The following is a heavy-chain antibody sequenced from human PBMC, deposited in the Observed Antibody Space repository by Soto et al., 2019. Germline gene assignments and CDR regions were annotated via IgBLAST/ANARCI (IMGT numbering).Heavy chain of an antibody. D-gene: IGHD7-27*01. Sequence: PSDTLSLTCTVSGGSISSYYWSWIRQPPGKGLEWIGYIYYSGSTNYNPSLKSRVTISVDTSKNQFSLKLSSVTAADTAVYYCARDREYWGFDYWGQGTLVTVSS. V-gene: IGHV4-59*01. CDR1: GGSISSYY. J-gene: IGHJ4*02. CDR3: ARDREYWGFDY. CDR2: IYYSGST.